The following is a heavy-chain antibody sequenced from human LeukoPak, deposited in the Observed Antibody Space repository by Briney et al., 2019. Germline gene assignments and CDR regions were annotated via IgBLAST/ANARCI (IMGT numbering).Heavy chain of an antibody. CDR2: MNGGNGNT. V-gene: IGHV1-3*01. CDR1: GYIFTDYA. J-gene: IGHJ6*03. Sequence: ASVTVSCKASGYIFTDYAIHWLRQAPRQRPEWMGWMNGGNGNTKYSQKFQGRITLIRDTSAATAYMELSSLRHDDLAVYYCARGRGTSGSNRDFYYYYYMDVWGKGTTVTVSS. D-gene: IGHD2-15*01. CDR3: ARGRGTSGSNRDFYYYYYMDV.